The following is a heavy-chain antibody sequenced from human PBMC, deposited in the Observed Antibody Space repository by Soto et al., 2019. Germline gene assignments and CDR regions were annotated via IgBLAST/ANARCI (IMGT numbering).Heavy chain of an antibody. J-gene: IGHJ4*02. CDR1: GGSISSYY. V-gene: IGHV4-59*01. CDR3: ARGAVSTAMALDY. CDR2: IYYSGST. Sequence: SETLSLTCTVSGGSISSYYWSWIRQPPGKGLEWIGYIYYSGSTNYNPSLKSRVTISVDTSKNQFSLKLSSVTAADTAVYYCARGAVSTAMALDYWGQGTLVTVSS. D-gene: IGHD5-18*01.